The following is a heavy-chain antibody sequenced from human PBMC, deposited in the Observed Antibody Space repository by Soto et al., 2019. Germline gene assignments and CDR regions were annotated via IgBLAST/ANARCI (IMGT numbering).Heavy chain of an antibody. Sequence: SQTLSLTCAISGDSVSSNSAAWNCIRQSPSRGLEWLGRTYYRSKWYNDYAVSVKSRITINPDTSKNQFSLQLNSVTPEDTAVYYCARDTSSSGWNRNYYFDYWGQGTLVTVSS. CDR3: ARDTSSSGWNRNYYFDY. J-gene: IGHJ4*02. CDR2: TYYRSKWYN. CDR1: GDSVSSNSAA. V-gene: IGHV6-1*01. D-gene: IGHD6-19*01.